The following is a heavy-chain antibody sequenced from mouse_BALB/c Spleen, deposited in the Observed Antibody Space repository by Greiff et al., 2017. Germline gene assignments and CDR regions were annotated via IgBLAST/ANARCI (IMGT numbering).Heavy chain of an antibody. D-gene: IGHD2-2*01. CDR2: IDPENGDT. J-gene: IGHJ3*01. CDR3: NAPHAYGYFAY. CDR1: GFNIKDYY. Sequence: VQLQQSGAELVRSGASVKLSCTASGFNIKDYYMHWVKQRPEQGLEWIGWIDPENGDTEYAPKFQGKATMTADTSSNTAYLQLSSLTSEDTAVYYCNAPHAYGYFAYWGQGTLVTVSA. V-gene: IGHV14-4*02.